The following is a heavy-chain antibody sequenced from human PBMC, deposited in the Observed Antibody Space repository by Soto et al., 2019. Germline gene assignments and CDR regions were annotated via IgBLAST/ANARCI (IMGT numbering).Heavy chain of an antibody. V-gene: IGHV3-23*01. CDR2: IVGSGART. CDR3: AKDGLGYCTSTSCYRHYYYGMDV. Sequence: EVQLSESGGGLVRPGGSLRLSCAASGFTFSTYAMSWVRQAPGMGLEWVAAIVGSGARTYYADSVKGRFTISRDNYKNTEDLQMNSLRAEDTAVYYCAKDGLGYCTSTSCYRHYYYGMDVWGQGTTVTVSS. J-gene: IGHJ6*02. CDR1: GFTFSTYA. D-gene: IGHD2-2*02.